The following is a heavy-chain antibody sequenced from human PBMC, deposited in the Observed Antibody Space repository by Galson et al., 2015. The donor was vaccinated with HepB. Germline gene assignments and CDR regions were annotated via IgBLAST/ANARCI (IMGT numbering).Heavy chain of an antibody. CDR2: ISGSGGST. V-gene: IGHV3-23*01. CDR3: AKGSPPPYLVWYYFDY. J-gene: IGHJ4*02. Sequence: SLRLSCAASGFTFSSYAMSWVRQAPGKGLEWVSAISGSGGSTYYADSVKGRFTISRDNSKNTLYLQMNSLRAEDTAVYYCAKGSPPPYLVWYYFDYWGQGTLVTVSS. D-gene: IGHD3-3*02. CDR1: GFTFSSYA.